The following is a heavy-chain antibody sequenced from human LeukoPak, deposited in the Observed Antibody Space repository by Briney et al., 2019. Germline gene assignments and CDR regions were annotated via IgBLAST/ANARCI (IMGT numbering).Heavy chain of an antibody. D-gene: IGHD6-13*01. CDR2: IDTSGNT. Sequence: SETLSLTCTVSGGSISSYYWSWIRQPAGKGLEWIGRIDTSGNTNYKPSLKSRVTMSVDTSKNQFSLKLNSVTAADTAVYYCARVSSSWYQDWYFDLWGRGTLVTVSS. J-gene: IGHJ2*01. CDR1: GGSISSYY. CDR3: ARVSSSWYQDWYFDL. V-gene: IGHV4-4*07.